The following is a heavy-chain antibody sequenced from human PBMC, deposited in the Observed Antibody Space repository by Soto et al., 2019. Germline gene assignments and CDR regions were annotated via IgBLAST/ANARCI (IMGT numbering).Heavy chain of an antibody. V-gene: IGHV3-33*01. CDR2: IWYDGSNK. J-gene: IGHJ4*02. CDR3: ARSELVDPLFTFGGVIGDFDY. CDR1: GFTFRSYG. Sequence: PGRSLRLSWAASGFTFRSYGMHWVRQAPGKGLEWVAVIWYDGSNKYYADSVKGRFTISRDNSKNTLYLQMNSLRAEDTAVSYCARSELVDPLFTFGGVIGDFDYWGQGTLVTVSS. D-gene: IGHD3-16*02.